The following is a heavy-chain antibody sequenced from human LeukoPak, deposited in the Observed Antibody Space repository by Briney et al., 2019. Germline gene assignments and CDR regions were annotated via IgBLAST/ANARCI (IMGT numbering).Heavy chain of an antibody. Sequence: SETLSLTCAVYGGSFSGYYWSWIRQTPGKGLEWIGEINHSGSTNYNPSLKSRVTISVDTFKNQFSLDLTSVTAADTAVYYCARHDLYSGSDDFWGQGTLVTVSS. CDR1: GGSFSGYY. CDR2: INHSGST. V-gene: IGHV4-34*01. J-gene: IGHJ4*02. D-gene: IGHD6-13*01. CDR3: ARHDLYSGSDDF.